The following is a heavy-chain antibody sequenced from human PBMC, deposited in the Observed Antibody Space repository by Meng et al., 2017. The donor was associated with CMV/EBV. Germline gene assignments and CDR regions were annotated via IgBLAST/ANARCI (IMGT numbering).Heavy chain of an antibody. CDR1: GYSITSGYY. CDR2: MYQNGNT. Sequence: SETLSLTCIVSGYSITSGYYWGWVRQPPGKGLEWIGSMYQNGNTYHNPSLKSRVTISIDTSKNQFSLKLNSVTAADTAVYYCARELPDAGVRHNAWGQGTLVTVSS. D-gene: IGHD1-1*01. V-gene: IGHV4-38-2*02. CDR3: ARELPDAGVRHNA. J-gene: IGHJ4*02.